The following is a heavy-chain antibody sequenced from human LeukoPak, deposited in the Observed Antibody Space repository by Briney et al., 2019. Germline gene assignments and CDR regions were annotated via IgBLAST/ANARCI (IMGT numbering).Heavy chain of an antibody. Sequence: ASVKVSCKASRYTFTSYAMHWVRQAPGQRLEWMGWINAGNGNTKYSQKFQGRVTITRDTSASTAYMELSSLRSEDTAVYYCARDKAAAGYFDYWGQGTLVTVSS. CDR3: ARDKAAAGYFDY. CDR2: INAGNGNT. D-gene: IGHD6-13*01. V-gene: IGHV1-3*01. CDR1: RYTFTSYA. J-gene: IGHJ4*02.